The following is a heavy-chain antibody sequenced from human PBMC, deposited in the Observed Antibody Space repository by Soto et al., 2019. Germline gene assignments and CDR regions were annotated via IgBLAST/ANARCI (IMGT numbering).Heavy chain of an antibody. V-gene: IGHV3-30*18. J-gene: IGHJ6*03. CDR1: GFTFSSYG. D-gene: IGHD6-13*01. CDR3: AKDGSSSWYLPRSSVPKYYYYYYMDV. Sequence: GGSLRLSCAASGFTFSSYGMHWVRQAPGKGLEWVAVISYDGSNKYYADSVKGRFTISRDNSKNTLYLQMNSLRAEDTAVYYCAKDGSSSWYLPRSSVPKYYYYYYMDVWGKGTTVTVSS. CDR2: ISYDGSNK.